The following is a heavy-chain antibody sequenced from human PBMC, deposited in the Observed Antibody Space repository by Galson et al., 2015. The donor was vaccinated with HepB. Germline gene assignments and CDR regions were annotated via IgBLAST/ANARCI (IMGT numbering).Heavy chain of an antibody. CDR2: INHSGRT. CDR1: GESFSTYS. D-gene: IGHD3-16*01. CDR3: ARVGVIAFGGPFVVPYFFDY. Sequence: ETLSLTCGVSGESFSTYSWTWIRQFPGMGLEWIGEINHSGRTNYKPSLKSRVTISLDTTKNQLSLRLTSVTAADTAVYYCARVGVIAFGGPFVVPYFFDYWSQGTLVTVSS. J-gene: IGHJ4*02. V-gene: IGHV4-34*01.